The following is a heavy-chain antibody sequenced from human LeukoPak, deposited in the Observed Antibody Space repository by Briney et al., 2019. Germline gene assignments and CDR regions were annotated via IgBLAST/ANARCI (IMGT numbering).Heavy chain of an antibody. CDR2: IYYSGST. Sequence: PSETLSLTCTVSGGSISSYYWSWIRQPPGKGLEWIGYIYYSGSTNYNPSLKSRVTISVDTSKNQFSLKLSSVTAADTAVYYCARDRVATIYRYWGQGTLVTVSS. D-gene: IGHD5-24*01. CDR1: GGSISSYY. CDR3: ARDRVATIYRY. V-gene: IGHV4-59*01. J-gene: IGHJ4*02.